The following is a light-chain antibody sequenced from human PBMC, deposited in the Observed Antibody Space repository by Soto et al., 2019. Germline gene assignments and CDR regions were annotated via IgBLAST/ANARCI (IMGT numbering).Light chain of an antibody. Sequence: EIVLTQSPGTLSFSPGERATLSYRASQSVSSSYLAWYQQKPGQAPRLLIYGASSRATGIPDRFSGRWSGTDFTLTISRLEPEDFAVYYCQQYGSSPLTLGGGTKVDIK. CDR3: QQYGSSPLT. CDR1: QSVSSSY. CDR2: GAS. J-gene: IGKJ4*01. V-gene: IGKV3-20*01.